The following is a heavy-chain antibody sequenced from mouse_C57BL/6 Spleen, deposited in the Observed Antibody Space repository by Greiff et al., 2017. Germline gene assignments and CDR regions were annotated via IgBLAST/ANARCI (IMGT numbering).Heavy chain of an antibody. V-gene: IGHV3-1*01. CDR1: GYSITSGYD. J-gene: IGHJ1*03. CDR2: ISYSGST. CDR3: ARGGWDEGYFDV. D-gene: IGHD4-1*01. Sequence: EVQLQESGPGMVKPSQSLSLTCTVTGYSITSGYDWHWIRHFPGNKLEWMGYISYSGSTNYNPSLKSRISITHDTSKNHFFLKLNSVTTEDTATYYCARGGWDEGYFDVWGTGTTVTVSS.